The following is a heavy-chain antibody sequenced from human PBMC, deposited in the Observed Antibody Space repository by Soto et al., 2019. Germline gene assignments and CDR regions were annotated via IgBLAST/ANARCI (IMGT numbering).Heavy chain of an antibody. V-gene: IGHV3-13*01. D-gene: IGHD6-19*01. CDR2: IGTAGDT. CDR1: GFTFSSYD. Sequence: GGSLRLSCAASGFTFSSYDMHWVRQATGKGLEWVSAIGTAGDTYYPGSVKGRFTISRENAKNSLYLQMNSLRAEDTAVYYCARGGGVGGWTRDAFDIWGQGTMVTVSS. J-gene: IGHJ3*02. CDR3: ARGGGVGGWTRDAFDI.